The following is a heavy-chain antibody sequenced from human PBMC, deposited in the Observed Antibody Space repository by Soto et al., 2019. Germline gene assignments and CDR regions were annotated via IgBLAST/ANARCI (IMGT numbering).Heavy chain of an antibody. CDR1: GGSYSGYY. D-gene: IGHD1-26*01. J-gene: IGHJ6*02. CDR2: INHSGST. V-gene: IGHV4-34*01. Sequence: PSETLSLTCAVYGGSYSGYYWRWIRQPPGKGLEWIGEINHSGSTNYVLSLKSRVTISVDPSKNQFSLKLRSVTDADTAVSYCGAVGTPGGMDVWGQGTTVTVSS. CDR3: GAVGTPGGMDV.